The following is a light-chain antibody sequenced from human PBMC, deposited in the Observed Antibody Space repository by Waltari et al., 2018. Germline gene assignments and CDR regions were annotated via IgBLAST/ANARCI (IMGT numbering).Light chain of an antibody. V-gene: IGKV1-39*01. CDR3: QQSYTTVRT. Sequence: DIHLTQSPSSLSASVGDGVTITCRASQSVTDSLNWYQQKPGEAPKLLIYAASNLQSGFPSRFSGSGSGTDCTLTISSLHPDDFATYSCQQSYTTVRTFGLWTKVEI. J-gene: IGKJ1*01. CDR1: QSVTDS. CDR2: AAS.